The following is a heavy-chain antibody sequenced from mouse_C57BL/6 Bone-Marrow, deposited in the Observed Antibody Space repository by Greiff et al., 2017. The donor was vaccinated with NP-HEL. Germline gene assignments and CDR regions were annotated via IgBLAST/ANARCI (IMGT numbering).Heavy chain of an antibody. V-gene: IGHV5-12*01. CDR3: ARWMDY. Sequence: DVQLVESGGGLVQPGGSLKLSCAASGFTFSDYYMYWVRQTPEKRLEWVAYISNGGGSTYYPDTVKGRFTISRDNAKNTLYLQMSRLKSEDTAMYYCARWMDYWGQGTSVTVSS. J-gene: IGHJ4*01. CDR1: GFTFSDYY. CDR2: ISNGGGST.